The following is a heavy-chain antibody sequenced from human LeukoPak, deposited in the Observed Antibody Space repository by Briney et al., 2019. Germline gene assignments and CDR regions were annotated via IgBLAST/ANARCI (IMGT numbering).Heavy chain of an antibody. D-gene: IGHD6-19*01. CDR1: GFTFSSYA. Sequence: GGSLRLSCAASGFTFSSYAMSWVRQAPGKGLEWVSAISGSGGSTYYADSVKGRFTISRDKSKNTLYLQINSLRAEDTAVYYCAKDLISGWYGAFDIWGQGTMVTVSS. CDR3: AKDLISGWYGAFDI. CDR2: ISGSGGST. J-gene: IGHJ3*02. V-gene: IGHV3-23*01.